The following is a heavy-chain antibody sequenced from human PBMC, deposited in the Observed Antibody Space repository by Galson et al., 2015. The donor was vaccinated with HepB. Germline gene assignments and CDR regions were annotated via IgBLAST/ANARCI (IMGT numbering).Heavy chain of an antibody. Sequence: SLRLSCAASGFTFSSYAMHWVRQAPGKGLEWVAVISYDGSNKYYADSVKGRFTISRDNSKNTLYLQMNSLRAEDTAVYYCARDSIMVRGATSVPLWGQGTLVTVSS. V-gene: IGHV3-30-3*01. D-gene: IGHD3-10*01. CDR2: ISYDGSNK. CDR3: ARDSIMVRGATSVPL. CDR1: GFTFSSYA. J-gene: IGHJ4*02.